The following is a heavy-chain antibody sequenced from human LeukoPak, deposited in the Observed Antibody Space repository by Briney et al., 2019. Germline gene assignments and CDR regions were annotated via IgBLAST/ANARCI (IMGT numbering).Heavy chain of an antibody. CDR1: GGSIRSSSYY. V-gene: IGHV4-39*01. CDR2: IHYSGST. J-gene: IGHJ3*02. CDR3: ARKWGQLPRGNAFDI. Sequence: KASETLSLTCTLAGGSIRSSSYYWGWIRQPPVKGLEWIGSIHYSGSTYYNPSLKSRVTISVDTSKNQFSLKLSSVTAPDTAVYYCARKWGQLPRGNAFDIWGQGTMVTVSS. D-gene: IGHD2-15*01.